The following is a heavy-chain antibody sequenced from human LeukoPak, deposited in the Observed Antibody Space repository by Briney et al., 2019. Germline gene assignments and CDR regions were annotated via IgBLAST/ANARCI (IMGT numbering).Heavy chain of an antibody. Sequence: SETLSLTCTVSGGSISPYHWSWIRQPPGKGLEWIGYIYYSGSTSYNPSLRSRVTISVDTSKNQFSLKLSSVTAADTAVYYCARGDCSGGSCYLFDYWGQGALVTVSS. J-gene: IGHJ4*02. V-gene: IGHV4-59*08. CDR3: ARGDCSGGSCYLFDY. CDR2: IYYSGST. CDR1: GGSISPYH. D-gene: IGHD2-15*01.